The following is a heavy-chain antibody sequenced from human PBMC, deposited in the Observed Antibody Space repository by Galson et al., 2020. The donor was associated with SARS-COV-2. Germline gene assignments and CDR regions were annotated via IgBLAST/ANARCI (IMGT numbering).Heavy chain of an antibody. V-gene: IGHV3-33*06. J-gene: IGHJ4*02. CDR1: GFTFSSYG. D-gene: IGHD3-22*01. CDR2: IWYDGSNK. Sequence: GESLRLSCAASGFTFSSYGMHWVRQAPGKGLEWVAVIWYDGSNKYYADSVKGRFTISRDNSKNTLYLQMNSLRAEDTAVYYCAKDGRYYDSSGYVGLFYFDYWGQGTLVTVSS. CDR3: AKDGRYYDSSGYVGLFYFDY.